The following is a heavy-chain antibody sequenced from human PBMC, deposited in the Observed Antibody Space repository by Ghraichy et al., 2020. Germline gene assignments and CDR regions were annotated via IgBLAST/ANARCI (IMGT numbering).Heavy chain of an antibody. CDR2: INHSGST. Sequence: SETLSLTCAVYGGSFSGYYWSWIRQPPGKGLEWIGEINHSGSTNYNPSLKSRVTISVDTSKNQFSLKLSSVTAADTAVYYCARGQGYYDFWSGYPVWGQGTLVTVSS. CDR3: ARGQGYYDFWSGYPV. CDR1: GGSFSGYY. V-gene: IGHV4-34*01. J-gene: IGHJ4*02. D-gene: IGHD3-3*01.